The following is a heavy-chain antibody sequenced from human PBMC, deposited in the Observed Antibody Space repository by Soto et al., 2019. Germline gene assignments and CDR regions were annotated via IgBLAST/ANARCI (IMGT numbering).Heavy chain of an antibody. V-gene: IGHV3-49*03. CDR3: TRDRGLDYDSSGYPA. CDR2: IRSKAYGGTT. J-gene: IGHJ4*02. D-gene: IGHD3-22*01. Sequence: PGGSLRLSCTASGFTFGDYAMSWFRQAPGKGLEWVGFIRSKAYGGTTEYAASVKGRFTISRDDSKSIAYLQMNSLKTEYTAVYYCTRDRGLDYDSSGYPAWGQGTLVTVSS. CDR1: GFTFGDYA.